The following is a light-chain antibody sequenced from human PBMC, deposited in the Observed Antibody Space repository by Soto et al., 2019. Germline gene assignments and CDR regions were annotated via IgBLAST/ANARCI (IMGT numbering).Light chain of an antibody. CDR2: LNSDGSH. CDR3: QTWGTGIHWV. V-gene: IGLV4-69*01. J-gene: IGLJ3*02. CDR1: SGHSSYA. Sequence: QSVLTQSPSASASLGASVKLTCTLSSGHSSYAIAWHQQQPEKGPRYLMKLNSDGSHSKGDGIPDRFSGSSSGAERYLTISSLQSEDEADYYCQTWGTGIHWVFGGGTKLPS.